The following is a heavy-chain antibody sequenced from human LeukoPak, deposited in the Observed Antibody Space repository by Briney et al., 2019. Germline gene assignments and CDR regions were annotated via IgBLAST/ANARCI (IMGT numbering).Heavy chain of an antibody. CDR2: INPSGGST. CDR3: ALRGSSGWFDI. D-gene: IGHD3-22*01. J-gene: IGHJ3*02. Sequence: GASVKVSCKASGYTFTSYYMHWVRQAPGQGLEWMGIINPSGGSTSYAQKFQGRVTMTRDTSTSTVYMELSSLRSEDTAVYYCALRGSSGWFDIWGQGTMVTVSS. CDR1: GYTFTSYY. V-gene: IGHV1-46*01.